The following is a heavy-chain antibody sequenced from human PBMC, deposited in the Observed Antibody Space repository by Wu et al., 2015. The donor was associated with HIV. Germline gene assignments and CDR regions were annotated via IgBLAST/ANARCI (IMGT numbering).Heavy chain of an antibody. CDR3: ARIYYYDSSGQHYYFDY. CDR1: GDSFSSYA. CDR2: IIPLFGTA. D-gene: IGHD3-22*01. J-gene: IGHJ4*02. V-gene: IGHV1-69*12. Sequence: VQLVQSGAEMKKPGSSVKLSCKASGDSFSSYAINWVRQAPGQGLEWMGGIIPLFGTANYAQKFQGSVTITADESASTAYMELSRLRSDDTAVYYCARIYYYDSSGQHYYFDYWGQGTLVTVSS.